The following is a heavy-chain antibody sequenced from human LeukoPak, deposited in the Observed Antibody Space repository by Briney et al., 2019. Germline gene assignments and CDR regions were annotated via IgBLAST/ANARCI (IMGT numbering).Heavy chain of an antibody. J-gene: IGHJ4*02. CDR1: GFTFSNAW. V-gene: IGHV3-15*01. CDR2: IKSKTDGGTT. CDR3: TTGITMIVVVTIDY. D-gene: IGHD3-22*01. Sequence: PGGSLRLSCAASGFTFSNAWMSWVRQAPGKGLEWVGRIKSKTDGGTTDYAAPVKGRFTISRDDSKNTLYLQMNSLKTEDTAVYYCTTGITMIVVVTIDYWGQGTLVTVSS.